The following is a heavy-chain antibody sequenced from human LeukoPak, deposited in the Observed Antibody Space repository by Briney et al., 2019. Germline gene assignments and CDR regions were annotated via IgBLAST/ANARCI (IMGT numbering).Heavy chain of an antibody. Sequence: PGGSLRLSCAASGFTFSSYSMNWVRQAPGKGLEWVSYISSSSTIYYADSVKGRFTISRDNAKNSLYLQMNSLRAEDTAVYYCASTIVTTSSWGFDYWGQGTLVTVSS. CDR2: ISSSSTI. J-gene: IGHJ4*02. CDR3: ASTIVTTSSWGFDY. D-gene: IGHD2/OR15-2a*01. V-gene: IGHV3-48*01. CDR1: GFTFSSYS.